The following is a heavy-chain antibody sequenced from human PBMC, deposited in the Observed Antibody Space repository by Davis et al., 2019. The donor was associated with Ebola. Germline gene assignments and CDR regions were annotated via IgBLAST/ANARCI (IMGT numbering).Heavy chain of an antibody. Sequence: MPGGSLRLSCTVSGGSISSGDYYWSWIRQPPGKGLEWIGYIYYSGRTTYNPSLKSRVTISIDTSKNQFSLKLSSVTAADTAVYYCATRGYSDGWPDYWGQGTLVIVSS. D-gene: IGHD6-19*01. V-gene: IGHV4-61*08. CDR3: ATRGYSDGWPDY. CDR1: GGSISSGDYY. CDR2: IYYSGRT. J-gene: IGHJ4*02.